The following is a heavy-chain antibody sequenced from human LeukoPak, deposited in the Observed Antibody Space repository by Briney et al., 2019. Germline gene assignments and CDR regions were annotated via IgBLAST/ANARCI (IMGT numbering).Heavy chain of an antibody. V-gene: IGHV3-7*01. J-gene: IGHJ4*02. CDR2: IKKDGSEK. D-gene: IGHD5-24*01. CDR1: GFTFSSYW. CDR3: AKDLLAGRDGYKNWRTLDFDY. Sequence: GGSLRLSCAASGFTFSSYWMSWVRQAPGKGLEWVANIKKDGSEKYYVDSVKGRFTISRDNAKNSLYLQMNSLRAEDTAVYYCAKDLLAGRDGYKNWRTLDFDYWGQGTLVTVSS.